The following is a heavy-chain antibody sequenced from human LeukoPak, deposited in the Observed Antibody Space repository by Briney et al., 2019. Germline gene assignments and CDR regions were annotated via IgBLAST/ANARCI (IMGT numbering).Heavy chain of an antibody. CDR3: AEGRGDRARNQDEFDY. CDR2: INPSGSGT. D-gene: IGHD1-14*01. CDR1: GFTFSRYA. Sequence: EGSLKLSCTVSGFTFSRYAMNWVRQAAGKGLEWISGINPSGSGTYYADYVKGSVTMSEDTSKDTLFLQLDSLRAEDTAMYYCAEGRGDRARNQDEFDYWGRGTLVTVSS. J-gene: IGHJ4*02. V-gene: IGHV3-23*01.